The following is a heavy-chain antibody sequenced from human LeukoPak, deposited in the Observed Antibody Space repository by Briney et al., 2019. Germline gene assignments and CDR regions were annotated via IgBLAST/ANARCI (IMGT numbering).Heavy chain of an antibody. CDR3: AREPPQYSSGWFSFDY. D-gene: IGHD6-19*01. CDR2: ISSSGSTI. Sequence: GGSLRLSCAASGFTFSSYEMNWVRQAPGKGLEWVSYISSSGSTIYYADSVKGRFTISRVNAKNSLYLQMNSLRAEDTAVYYCAREPPQYSSGWFSFDYWGQGTLVTVSS. CDR1: GFTFSSYE. J-gene: IGHJ4*02. V-gene: IGHV3-48*03.